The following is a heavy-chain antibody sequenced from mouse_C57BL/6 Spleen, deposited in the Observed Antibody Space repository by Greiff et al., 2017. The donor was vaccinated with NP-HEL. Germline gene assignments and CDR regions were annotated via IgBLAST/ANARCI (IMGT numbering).Heavy chain of an antibody. CDR3: ARGRGPLRR. Sequence: VQLQQSGAELVKPGASVKLSCKASGYTFTSYWMQWVTQRPGQGLEWIGEIDPSDSYTNYNQKFKGKATLTVDTSSSTAYMQLSSLTSEDSAVYYCARGRGPLRRWVQGTLVTVSA. CDR2: IDPSDSYT. CDR1: GYTFTSYW. V-gene: IGHV1-50*01. J-gene: IGHJ3*02. D-gene: IGHD1-1*01.